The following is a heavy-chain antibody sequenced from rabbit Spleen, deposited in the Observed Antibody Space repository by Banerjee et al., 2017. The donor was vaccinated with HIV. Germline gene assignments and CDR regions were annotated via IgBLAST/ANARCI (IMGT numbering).Heavy chain of an antibody. CDR2: IDSGSSAFT. Sequence: QEQLVESGGGLVKPGASLTLTCIASGVSFSGNSYICWVRQAPGKGLEWIVCIDSGSSAFTYYASWVNGRFTISRSTSLNTVDLEMTSLTAADTATYFCARSYGVSSSGYYFNLWGPGTLVTVS. J-gene: IGHJ4*01. V-gene: IGHV1S43*01. CDR1: GVSFSGNSY. CDR3: ARSYGVSSSGYYFNL. D-gene: IGHD1-1*01.